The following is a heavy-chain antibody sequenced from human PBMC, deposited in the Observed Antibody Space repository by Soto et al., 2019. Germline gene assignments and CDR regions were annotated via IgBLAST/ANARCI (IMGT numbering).Heavy chain of an antibody. CDR3: ARAPWGSGSTHWYLDL. CDR2: IYHSGST. D-gene: IGHD3-10*01. CDR1: GYSISSGYY. J-gene: IGHJ2*01. V-gene: IGHV4-38-2*01. Sequence: SETLSLTCAVSGYSISSGYYWGWIRQPPGKGLEWIGSIYHSGSTYYNPSLKSRVTISVDTSKNQFSLKLSSVTAADTAVYYCARAPWGSGSTHWYLDLWGRGTLVTV.